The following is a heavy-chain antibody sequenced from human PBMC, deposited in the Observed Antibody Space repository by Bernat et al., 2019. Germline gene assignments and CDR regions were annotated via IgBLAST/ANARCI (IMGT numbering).Heavy chain of an antibody. D-gene: IGHD2-21*02. V-gene: IGHV3-33*08. CDR3: ARDEAYCGGDCYSIADAFDI. CDR1: GFTFSSYG. Sequence: VQLLESGGGLVQPGGSLRLSCAASGFTFSSYGMHWVRQAPGKGLEWVAVIWYDGSNKYYADYVKGRFTISRDNSKNTLYLQMNSLRAEDTAVYYWARDEAYCGGDCYSIADAFDIWGQGTMVTVSS. CDR2: IWYDGSNK. J-gene: IGHJ3*02.